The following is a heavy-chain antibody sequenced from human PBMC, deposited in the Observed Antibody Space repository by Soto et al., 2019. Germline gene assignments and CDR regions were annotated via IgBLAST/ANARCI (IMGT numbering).Heavy chain of an antibody. Sequence: ASVKVSCKASGYTFTSYDINWVRQATGQGLEWMGWMNPNSGNTGYAQKFQGRVTMTRNTSISTAYMELSSLRSEDTAVYYCARGKKVLRYFDWLDDYYYYMDVWGQ. V-gene: IGHV1-8*01. CDR3: ARGKKVLRYFDWLDDYYYYMDV. CDR2: MNPNSGNT. CDR1: GYTFTSYD. J-gene: IGHJ6*03. D-gene: IGHD3-9*01.